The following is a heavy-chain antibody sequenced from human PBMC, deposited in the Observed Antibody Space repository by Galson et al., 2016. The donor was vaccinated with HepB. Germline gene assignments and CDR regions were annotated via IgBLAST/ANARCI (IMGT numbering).Heavy chain of an antibody. CDR1: GVPLSNFA. CDR3: ARDLHHIKIFGVTINGMDV. V-gene: IGHV1-69*13. J-gene: IGHJ6*02. Sequence: SVKVSCKASGVPLSNFAISWVRQGPGQGLEWMGGIVPLFGTSNYAQKFQGRVTITADESTTTAYMELSSLRSDDTAVYYCARDLHHIKIFGVTINGMDVWGQGTTVTVSS. D-gene: IGHD3-3*01. CDR2: IVPLFGTS.